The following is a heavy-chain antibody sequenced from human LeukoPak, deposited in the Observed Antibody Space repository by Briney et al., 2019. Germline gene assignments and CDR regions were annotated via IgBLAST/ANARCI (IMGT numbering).Heavy chain of an antibody. Sequence: ASVKVSCKASGYTFTSYDINWVRQATGQGLEWMGWISAYNGNTNYAQKLQGRVTMTTDTSTSTAYMELRSLRSDDTAVYYCARDTIEYDSSGYYWGFDYWGQGTLVTVSS. CDR2: ISAYNGNT. D-gene: IGHD3-22*01. V-gene: IGHV1-18*01. CDR3: ARDTIEYDSSGYYWGFDY. J-gene: IGHJ4*02. CDR1: GYTFTSYD.